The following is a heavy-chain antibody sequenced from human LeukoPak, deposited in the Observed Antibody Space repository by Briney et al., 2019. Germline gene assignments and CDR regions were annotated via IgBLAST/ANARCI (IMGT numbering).Heavy chain of an antibody. Sequence: GGSLRLSCAASGFTFSSYAMSWVRQAPGKGLEWVSAISDSGGRTYYADSVKGRFTISRDNSKNRLYLQMNSLRGDDTAVYYCATSRFFWGQGDLVTVSS. D-gene: IGHD3-10*01. CDR1: GFTFSSYA. V-gene: IGHV3-23*01. CDR3: ATSRFF. J-gene: IGHJ4*02. CDR2: ISDSGGRT.